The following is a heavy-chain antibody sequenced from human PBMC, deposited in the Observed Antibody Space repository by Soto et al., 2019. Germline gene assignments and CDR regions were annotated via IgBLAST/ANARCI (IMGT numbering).Heavy chain of an antibody. CDR1: GFTFRIYA. Sequence: QVQLVESGGGVVQPGRSLRLSCAASGFTFRIYAMHWVRQAPGKGLECVAVISYDGSNKFYRDSVKGRFTISRDNSKNALYLQINRLRYADTAVYYCARGDREDIAVVIGARPGEYGVDVWGQGTTVTVSS. J-gene: IGHJ6*02. CDR3: ARGDREDIAVVIGARPGEYGVDV. CDR2: ISYDGSNK. V-gene: IGHV3-30-3*01. D-gene: IGHD2-15*01.